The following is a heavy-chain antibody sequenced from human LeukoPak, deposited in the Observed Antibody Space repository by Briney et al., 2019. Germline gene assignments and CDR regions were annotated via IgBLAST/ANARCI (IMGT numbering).Heavy chain of an antibody. CDR2: ISSSSSYI. CDR3: ARDLHGTSLFDNDAFDI. CDR1: GFTFSSYS. J-gene: IGHJ3*02. V-gene: IGHV3-21*01. Sequence: GGSLRLSCAASGFTFSSYSMNWVRQAPGKGLEWVPSISSSSSYIYYADSVKGRFTISRDNAKNSLYLQMNSLRAEDTAVYYCARDLHGTSLFDNDAFDIWGQGTMVTVSS. D-gene: IGHD2-2*01.